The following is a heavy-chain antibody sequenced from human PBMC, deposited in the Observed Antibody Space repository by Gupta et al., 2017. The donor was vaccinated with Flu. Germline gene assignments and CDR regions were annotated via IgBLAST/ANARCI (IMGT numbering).Heavy chain of an antibody. D-gene: IGHD3-22*01. CDR3: VRPMKSGYGSFDY. Sequence: VRQTPGTGLEWFSSISTSSSYIYYADSGKGRFTISRDNAKNSVSLKMNSLRAEDTGVYYCVRPMKSGYGSFDYWGQGTVVTVSS. J-gene: IGHJ4*02. V-gene: IGHV3-21*06. CDR2: ISTSSSYI.